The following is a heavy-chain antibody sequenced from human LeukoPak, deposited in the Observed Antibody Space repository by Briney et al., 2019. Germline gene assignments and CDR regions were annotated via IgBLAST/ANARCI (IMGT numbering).Heavy chain of an antibody. V-gene: IGHV1-2*02. D-gene: IGHD3-10*01. Sequence: GASVKVSCKASGYTFTGYYMHWVRQAPGQGLEWMGWVNTHTGATNYAQKFQGAVTMTRDTSISTAYMELSRPRSGDTAMYYCARSGRGHVYGFFDYWGQGTLVTVSS. CDR2: VNTHTGAT. CDR1: GYTFTGYY. CDR3: ARSGRGHVYGFFDY. J-gene: IGHJ4*02.